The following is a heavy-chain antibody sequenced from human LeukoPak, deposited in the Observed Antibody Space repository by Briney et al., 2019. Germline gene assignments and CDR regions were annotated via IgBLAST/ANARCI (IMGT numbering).Heavy chain of an antibody. D-gene: IGHD1/OR15-1a*01. Sequence: GGSLRLSCAASGFSFGSYAMSWVRQAPGKGLERVSAISASGGSTYYADSVRGRFTISRDNAKNTLYLQMNSLRAEDTAVYYCAKRGGNNYGTFDYWGQGTLVTVSS. V-gene: IGHV3-23*01. CDR2: ISASGGST. CDR3: AKRGGNNYGTFDY. CDR1: GFSFGSYA. J-gene: IGHJ4*02.